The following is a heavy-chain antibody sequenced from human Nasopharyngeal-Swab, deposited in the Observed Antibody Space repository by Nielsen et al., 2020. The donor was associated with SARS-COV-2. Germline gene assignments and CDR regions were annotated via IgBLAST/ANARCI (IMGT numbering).Heavy chain of an antibody. Sequence: SETLSLTCAVYAGSFSGYYWDWIRQPPGKGPEWIGNIYYSGGTYLNPSLKSRVTISVDTSKNQFSLKLNSATAADTAVYYCARQTVAGYFDSWGQGTLVTVSS. CDR1: AGSFSGYY. J-gene: IGHJ4*02. V-gene: IGHV4-39*01. D-gene: IGHD6-19*01. CDR2: IYYSGGT. CDR3: ARQTVAGYFDS.